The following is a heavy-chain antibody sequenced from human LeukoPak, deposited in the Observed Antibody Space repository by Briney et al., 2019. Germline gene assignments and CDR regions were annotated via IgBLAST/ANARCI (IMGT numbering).Heavy chain of an antibody. V-gene: IGHV1-2*02. Sequence: GASVKVSCKASGYTFTGYYVHWVRQAPGQGLEWMGWINPNSGGTNYVQKFQGRVTMTTDTSTSTAYMELRSLRSDDTAVYYCARDTRITMVRGDQRNWFDPWGQGTLVTVSS. J-gene: IGHJ5*02. CDR3: ARDTRITMVRGDQRNWFDP. CDR1: GYTFTGYY. CDR2: INPNSGGT. D-gene: IGHD3-10*01.